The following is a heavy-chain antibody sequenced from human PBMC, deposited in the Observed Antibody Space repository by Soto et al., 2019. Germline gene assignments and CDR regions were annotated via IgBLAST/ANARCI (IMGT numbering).Heavy chain of an antibody. Sequence: SETLSLTCTVSGGSISSSSYYWGWIRQPPGKGLEWIGSIYYSGSTYYNPSLKSRVTISVDTSKNQFSLKLSSVTAADTAVYYCARHGVGATFFEPLDAFDIWGQGTMVTVSS. D-gene: IGHD1-26*01. CDR1: GGSISSSSYY. J-gene: IGHJ3*02. CDR2: IYYSGST. CDR3: ARHGVGATFFEPLDAFDI. V-gene: IGHV4-39*01.